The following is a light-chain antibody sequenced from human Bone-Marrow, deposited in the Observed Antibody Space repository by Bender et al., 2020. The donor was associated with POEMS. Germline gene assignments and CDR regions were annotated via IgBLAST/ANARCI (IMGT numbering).Light chain of an antibody. CDR2: TNN. CDR1: GSNIGGYP. V-gene: IGLV1-44*01. CDR3: QVWDSTTDHQWV. Sequence: QSVLTQPPSVSGTPGQRVTISCSGSGSNIGGYPVNWYQQLPGTAPRLLIYTNNERPSGIPERFSGSNSENTATLTISRVVAGDEADYYCQVWDSTTDHQWVFGGGTKLTVL. J-gene: IGLJ3*02.